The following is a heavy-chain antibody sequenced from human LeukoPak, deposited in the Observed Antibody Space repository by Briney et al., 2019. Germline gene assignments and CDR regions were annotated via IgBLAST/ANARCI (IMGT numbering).Heavy chain of an antibody. CDR1: GYTFTGHY. CDR3: ARAYCGGDCYSLPFDY. J-gene: IGHJ4*02. CDR2: INPNSGGT. D-gene: IGHD2-21*02. V-gene: IGHV1-2*02. Sequence: ASVKVSCKASGYTFTGHYMHWVRQAPGQGLEWMGWINPNSGGTNYAQKFQGRVTMTRDTSISTAYMELSRLRSDDTAVYYCARAYCGGDCYSLPFDYWGQGTLVTVSS.